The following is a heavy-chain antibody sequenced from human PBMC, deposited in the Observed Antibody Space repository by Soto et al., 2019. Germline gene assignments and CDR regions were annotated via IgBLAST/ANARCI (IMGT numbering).Heavy chain of an antibody. J-gene: IGHJ4*02. CDR1: GGSISSGGYS. CDR2: IYHSGST. Sequence: PSETLSLTCAVSGGSISSGGYSWSWIRQPPGKGLEWIGYIYHSGSTYYNPSLKSRVTISVDTSKNQFSLKLSSVTAADTAVYYCARAGDSSGYYPDYWGQGTLVTVSS. D-gene: IGHD3-22*01. CDR3: ARAGDSSGYYPDY. V-gene: IGHV4-30-2*01.